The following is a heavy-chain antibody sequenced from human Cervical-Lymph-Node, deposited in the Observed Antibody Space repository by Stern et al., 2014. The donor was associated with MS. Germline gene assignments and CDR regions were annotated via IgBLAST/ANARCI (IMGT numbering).Heavy chain of an antibody. CDR1: GYTFIGYY. CDR2: IDPNSGGP. D-gene: IGHD2-15*01. Sequence: QVQLVESGAEVKKPGASVKVSCRASGYTFIGYYIHWLRQAPGQGLEWMGRIDPNSGGPNYAQNFQGGVTLTRDTSINTAYMELSRLRSDDTAIYYCARQFCSGGKCHPSAYNYYGLDLWGQGTTITVSS. CDR3: ARQFCSGGKCHPSAYNYYGLDL. J-gene: IGHJ6*02. V-gene: IGHV1-2*06.